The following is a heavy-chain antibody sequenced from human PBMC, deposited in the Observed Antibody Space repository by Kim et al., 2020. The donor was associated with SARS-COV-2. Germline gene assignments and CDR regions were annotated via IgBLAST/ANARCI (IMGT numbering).Heavy chain of an antibody. CDR2: IYTSGST. Sequence: SETLSLTCTVSGGSISSGSYYWSWIRQPAGKGLEWIGRIYTSGSTNYNPSLKSRVTISVDTSKNQFSLKLSSVTAADTAVYYCAREGNTYYDYVWGSSPSDYYFDYWGQGTLVTVSS. CDR3: AREGNTYYDYVWGSSPSDYYFDY. D-gene: IGHD3-16*01. V-gene: IGHV4-61*02. CDR1: GGSISSGSYY. J-gene: IGHJ4*02.